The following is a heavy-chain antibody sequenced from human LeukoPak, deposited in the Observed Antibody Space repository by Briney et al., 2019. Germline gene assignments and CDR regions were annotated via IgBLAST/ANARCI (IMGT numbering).Heavy chain of an antibody. J-gene: IGHJ4*02. CDR2: IAYDGSNK. Sequence: GRSLRLYCAASGFTFSSYGMHWVRQAPGKGLEWVAVIAYDGSNKYYADSVKGRFTISRDNSDNTLFLQMDSLGVSDTAIYYCAKEDGRGSSFDSWGQGTLVTVSS. CDR3: AKEDGRGSSFDS. V-gene: IGHV3-30*18. D-gene: IGHD3-10*02. CDR1: GFTFSSYG.